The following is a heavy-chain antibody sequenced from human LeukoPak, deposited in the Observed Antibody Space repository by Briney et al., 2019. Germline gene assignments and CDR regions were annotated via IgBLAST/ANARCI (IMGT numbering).Heavy chain of an antibody. Sequence: GASVKVSCKASGYTFTGYYMHWVRQAPGQGLEWMGWINPNSGGTNYAQKFQGWVTMTRDTSISTAYMELSRLRSDDTAVYYCARGSPWYSSSSLVNFDCWGQGTLVTVSS. CDR1: GYTFTGYY. D-gene: IGHD6-13*01. CDR3: ARGSPWYSSSSLVNFDC. V-gene: IGHV1-2*04. J-gene: IGHJ4*02. CDR2: INPNSGGT.